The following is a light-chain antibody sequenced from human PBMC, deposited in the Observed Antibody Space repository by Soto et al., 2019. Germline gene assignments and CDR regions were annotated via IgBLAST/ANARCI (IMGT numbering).Light chain of an antibody. V-gene: IGKV3-20*01. Sequence: EIVLTQSPGTLSLSPGERATLSCRASQSVSSSYFAWYQQKPGQAPSLLIYGASSRATGIPDRFSGSGSGTDFSTTISRLEPEDFAVYYCQQYGSSPLYTFGQGTKLEIK. CDR3: QQYGSSPLYT. CDR1: QSVSSSY. J-gene: IGKJ2*01. CDR2: GAS.